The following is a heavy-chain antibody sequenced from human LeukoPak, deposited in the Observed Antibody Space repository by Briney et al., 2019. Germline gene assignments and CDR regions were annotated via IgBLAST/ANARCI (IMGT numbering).Heavy chain of an antibody. D-gene: IGHD3-22*01. Sequence: TGGPLRLSCAASRSTFKSYAMSWVRQAPGKGLEWVAAITTNGGTTSYAGSVKGRFIISRDSSKNTLYLQMNSLSSEDTALYYCANRYYDSSPFDPWGQGTLVTVSS. CDR3: ANRYYDSSPFDP. J-gene: IGHJ5*02. V-gene: IGHV3-23*01. CDR2: ITTNGGTT. CDR1: RSTFKSYA.